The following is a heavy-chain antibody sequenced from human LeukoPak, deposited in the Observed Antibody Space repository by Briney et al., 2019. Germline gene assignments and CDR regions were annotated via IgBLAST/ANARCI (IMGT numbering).Heavy chain of an antibody. CDR1: GYTFTGYY. D-gene: IGHD3-10*01. Sequence: GASVKVSCKASGYTFTGYYMHWVRQAPGQGLEWMGWINPNSGGTNYAQKFQGRVTMTRDTSIRTAYMELSRLRSDDTAVYHCARTMVRGVIFDYWGQGTLVTVSS. CDR3: ARTMVRGVIFDY. V-gene: IGHV1-2*02. J-gene: IGHJ4*02. CDR2: INPNSGGT.